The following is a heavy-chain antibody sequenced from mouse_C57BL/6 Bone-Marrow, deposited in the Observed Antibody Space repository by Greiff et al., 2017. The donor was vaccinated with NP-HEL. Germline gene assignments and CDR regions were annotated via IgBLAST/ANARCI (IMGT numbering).Heavy chain of an antibody. Sequence: EVQGVESGGGLVKPGGSLKPSCPPSGFLSSDYYMYWVRETQENRLGGVAYISNGGGSTDYPDTVKGRFTISRDNAKNTLYLQMSRLKSEDTAMYYCARHESQGAMDYWGQGTSVTVSS. D-gene: IGHD3-2*02. J-gene: IGHJ4*01. CDR3: ARHESQGAMDY. V-gene: IGHV5-12*01. CDR2: ISNGGGST. CDR1: GFLSSDYY.